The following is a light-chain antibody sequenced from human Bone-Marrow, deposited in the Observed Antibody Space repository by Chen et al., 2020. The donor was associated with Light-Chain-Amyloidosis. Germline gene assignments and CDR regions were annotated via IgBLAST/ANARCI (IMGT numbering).Light chain of an antibody. CDR3: QHYYTTPRT. CDR2: GTS. J-gene: IGKJ2*01. V-gene: IGKV1-NL1*01. Sequence: DIQMPQSPSSLSASVGDRVTITCRASRGISKSLAWYQLKPGKAPKLLIYGTSKLHNGVPSRFSGSESGTDYTLTISSLQPEDFATYFCQHYYTTPRTVGQGTKLEIK. CDR1: RGISKS.